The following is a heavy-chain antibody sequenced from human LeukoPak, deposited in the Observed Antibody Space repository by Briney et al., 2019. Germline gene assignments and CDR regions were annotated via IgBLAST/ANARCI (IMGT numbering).Heavy chain of an antibody. CDR1: GHPLSEVS. V-gene: IGHV1-24*01. CDR2: FDPEDEEI. CDR3: ATDRSGYDLGYYGLDV. Sequence: ASVKVSYTVSGHPLSEVSLHWVRQAPGKGLEWMGGFDPEDEEIIYAPKFQARVTLTADESTNTVFMRLTSLRSDDTAVYYCATDRSGYDLGYYGLDVWGRGTTVTVS. D-gene: IGHD5-12*01. J-gene: IGHJ6*02.